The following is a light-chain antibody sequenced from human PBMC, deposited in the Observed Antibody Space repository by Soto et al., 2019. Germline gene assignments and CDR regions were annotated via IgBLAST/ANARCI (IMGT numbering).Light chain of an antibody. CDR3: RSFTSSDTRV. Sequence: QSALTQPPSVSGSPGQSVTISCTGTSSDVGRYDRVSWYQQPPGTAPKLMIYEVRNRPSGVPDRFSGSKSGNTASLTISGLQAEDEADYHCRSFTSSDTRVFGGGTKLTVL. J-gene: IGLJ3*02. V-gene: IGLV2-18*02. CDR2: EVR. CDR1: SSDVGRYDR.